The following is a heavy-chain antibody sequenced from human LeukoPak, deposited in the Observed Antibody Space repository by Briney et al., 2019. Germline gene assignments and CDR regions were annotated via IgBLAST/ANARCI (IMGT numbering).Heavy chain of an antibody. D-gene: IGHD1-26*01. CDR2: IIPIFGTA. Sequence: SVKVSCKASGGTFTSYVMSWVRQAPGQGLVWMGGIIPIFGTANYSQKFQGRVTITADESTSTAYMELSSLRSEDTAVYYCATGPIVGVTGGMDVWGQGTTVTVSS. CDR3: ATGPIVGVTGGMDV. J-gene: IGHJ6*02. V-gene: IGHV1-69*13. CDR1: GGTFTSYV.